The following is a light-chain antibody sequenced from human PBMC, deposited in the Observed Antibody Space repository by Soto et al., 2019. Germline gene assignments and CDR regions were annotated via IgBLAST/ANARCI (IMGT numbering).Light chain of an antibody. CDR3: QQYNSALSIT. CDR2: AAS. CDR1: QGISNY. J-gene: IGKJ5*01. Sequence: DIQITQSPSSLSASLGDRVTITCRASQGISNYLAWYQQKPGKVPKLLIYAASTLQSGVPSRFSGSGSGTDFTLTISSLQPEDVATYYCQQYNSALSITFGQGTRLEIK. V-gene: IGKV1-27*01.